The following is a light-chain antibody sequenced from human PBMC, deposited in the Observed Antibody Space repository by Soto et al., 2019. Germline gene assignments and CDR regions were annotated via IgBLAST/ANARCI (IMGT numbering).Light chain of an antibody. J-gene: IGKJ3*01. Sequence: EIVLTQSPGTLSLSPGERATLSCRASQSVSSKYLAWYQQKPGQAPRVLIYGTSIRASGVPGRFSGGGSGTDFTLTITRLEPEDFAVYYCQQYGSSLFTSGHGT. CDR2: GTS. CDR3: QQYGSSLFT. CDR1: QSVSSKY. V-gene: IGKV3-20*01.